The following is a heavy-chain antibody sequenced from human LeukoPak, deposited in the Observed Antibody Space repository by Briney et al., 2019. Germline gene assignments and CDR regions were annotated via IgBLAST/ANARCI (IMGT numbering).Heavy chain of an antibody. Sequence: GASVKVSCKASGYTFTGYYMHWVRQAPGQGLEWMGWINPNSGGTNYAQKFQGRVTMTRDTSISTAYMELSRLRSEDTAVYYCAREIPRFITMIVDRGIDPWGQGTLVTVSS. J-gene: IGHJ5*02. V-gene: IGHV1-2*02. CDR1: GYTFTGYY. D-gene: IGHD3-22*01. CDR3: AREIPRFITMIVDRGIDP. CDR2: INPNSGGT.